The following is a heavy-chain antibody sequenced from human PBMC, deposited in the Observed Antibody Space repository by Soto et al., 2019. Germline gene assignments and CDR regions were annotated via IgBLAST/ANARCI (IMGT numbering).Heavy chain of an antibody. V-gene: IGHV4-34*01. D-gene: IGHD6-19*01. CDR3: ARKFSSGWYNWFDP. CDR2: INHSGST. Sequence: PSETLSLTCAVYGGSFSGYYWSWIRQPPGKGLEWIGEINHSGSTNYNPSLKSRVTISVDTSKNQFSLKLSSVTAADTAVYYCARKFSSGWYNWFDPWGQGTLVTVSS. CDR1: GGSFSGYY. J-gene: IGHJ5*02.